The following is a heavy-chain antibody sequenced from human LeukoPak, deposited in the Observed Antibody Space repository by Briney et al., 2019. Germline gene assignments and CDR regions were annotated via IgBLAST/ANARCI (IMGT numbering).Heavy chain of an antibody. D-gene: IGHD3/OR15-3a*01. V-gene: IGHV3-30*02. CDR2: IRYDGSNK. Sequence: PGGSLRLSCAASGFTFSSYGMHWVRQAPGKGLEWVAFIRYDGSNKYYADSVKGRFTISRDNSKNTLYLQMNSLRAEDTAVYYCAKDRQTGHYTYPFDYWGQGTLVTVSS. CDR3: AKDRQTGHYTYPFDY. CDR1: GFTFSSYG. J-gene: IGHJ4*02.